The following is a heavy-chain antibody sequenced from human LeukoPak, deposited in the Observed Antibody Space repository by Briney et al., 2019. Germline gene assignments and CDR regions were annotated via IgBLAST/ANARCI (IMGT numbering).Heavy chain of an antibody. D-gene: IGHD2-15*01. V-gene: IGHV4-4*09. CDR3: ARHVGTGVAFDI. J-gene: IGHJ3*02. CDR1: GGSISSYY. Sequence: SETLSLTCTVSGGSISSYYWSWIRQPPGKGLEWIGYIYTSGSTNYNPSLKSRVTISVDTSKNQFSLKLSSVTAADTAVYYCARHVGTGVAFDIWGQGTMVTVSS. CDR2: IYTSGST.